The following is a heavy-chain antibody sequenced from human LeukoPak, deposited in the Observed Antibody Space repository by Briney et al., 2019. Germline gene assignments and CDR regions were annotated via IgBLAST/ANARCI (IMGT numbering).Heavy chain of an antibody. Sequence: ASVKVSCKASGYTFTSYYMHWVRQAPGQGLEWMGWINPNSGGTNYAQKFQGRVTMTRDTSISTAYMELSRLRSDDTAVYYCARTRIGYSSGQNWFDPWGQGTLVTVSS. D-gene: IGHD6-19*01. J-gene: IGHJ5*02. CDR2: INPNSGGT. CDR1: GYTFTSYY. V-gene: IGHV1-2*02. CDR3: ARTRIGYSSGQNWFDP.